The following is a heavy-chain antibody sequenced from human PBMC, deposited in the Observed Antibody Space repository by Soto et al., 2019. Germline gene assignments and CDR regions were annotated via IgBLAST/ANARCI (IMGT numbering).Heavy chain of an antibody. D-gene: IGHD6-19*01. J-gene: IGHJ6*03. V-gene: IGHV3-23*01. CDR3: AKALGSGSLSYYYLDV. CDR1: GFTFSSYA. Sequence: EFQLLESGGGLVQPGGSLRLSCAASGFTFSSYAMTWVRQAPGKGLEWVSGISGTGGSTSYADSVKGRFTISRDSSKNTLYLQMNSLRAEDTAVYSCAKALGSGSLSYYYLDVWGKGTTVTVSS. CDR2: ISGTGGST.